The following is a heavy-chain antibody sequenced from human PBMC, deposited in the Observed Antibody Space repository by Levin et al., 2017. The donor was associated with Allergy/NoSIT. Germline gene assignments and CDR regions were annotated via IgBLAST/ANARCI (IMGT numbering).Heavy chain of an antibody. CDR1: GFTFSSYA. V-gene: IGHV3-30-3*01. D-gene: IGHD3-10*01. Sequence: GESLKISCAASGFTFSSYAMHWVRQAPGKGLEWVAVISYDGSNKYYADSVKGRFTISRDNSKNTLYLQMNSLRAEDTAVYYCAREPRQHVLLWFGEQYYFDYWGQGTLVTVSS. CDR3: AREPRQHVLLWFGEQYYFDY. CDR2: ISYDGSNK. J-gene: IGHJ4*02.